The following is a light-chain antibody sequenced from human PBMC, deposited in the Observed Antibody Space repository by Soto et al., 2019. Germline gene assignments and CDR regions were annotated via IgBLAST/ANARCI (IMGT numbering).Light chain of an antibody. CDR2: GAS. Sequence: EIVMTQSPATLSVSPGERATLSCRASQSVRSKLAWYQQKLDQAPRVLIFGASTRAAGIRARFSGSGSGTEFTLTISSLQSEDFAVYDCQHYIDWSTTCTFVHRTMAEIK. V-gene: IGKV3-15*01. J-gene: IGKJ1*01. CDR3: QHYIDWSTTCT. CDR1: QSVRSK.